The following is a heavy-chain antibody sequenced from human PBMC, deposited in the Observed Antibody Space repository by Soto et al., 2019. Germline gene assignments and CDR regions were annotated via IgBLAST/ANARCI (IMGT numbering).Heavy chain of an antibody. Sequence: QVQLVESGGGVVQPGRSLRLSCAASGFTFSSYGMHWVRQAPGKGLEWVAVISYDGSNKYYADSVKGRFTISRDNSKNTXYXPMNSLRAEDTAVYYCAKGQHCSSTSCYFYYYGMDVWGQGTTVTVSS. CDR3: AKGQHCSSTSCYFYYYGMDV. V-gene: IGHV3-30*18. D-gene: IGHD2-2*01. CDR2: ISYDGSNK. J-gene: IGHJ6*02. CDR1: GFTFSSYG.